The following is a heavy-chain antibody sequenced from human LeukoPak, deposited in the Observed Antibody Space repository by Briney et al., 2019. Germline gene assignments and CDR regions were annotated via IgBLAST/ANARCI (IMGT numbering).Heavy chain of an antibody. CDR2: INPNSGGT. J-gene: IGHJ4*02. CDR1: GYTFTNYG. V-gene: IGHV1-2*02. Sequence: ASVKVSCKASGYTFTNYGISWVRQAPGQGFEWMGWINPNSGGTNYAQKFQGRVTMTRDTSISTAYMELSRLRSDDTAVYYCASTPRWTYYFDYWGQGTLVTVSS. D-gene: IGHD2-15*01. CDR3: ASTPRWTYYFDY.